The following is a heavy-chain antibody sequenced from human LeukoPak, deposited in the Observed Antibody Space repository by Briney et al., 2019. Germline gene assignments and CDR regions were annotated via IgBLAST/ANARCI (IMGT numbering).Heavy chain of an antibody. Sequence: PGGSLRLSCTASALTFSSYSMNWVRQAPGKGLEWVSYISSSTSTIYYTDSVKGPFTISRDNAKNSLYLQMDSLRAKDTAVYYCAKDRGGFTHYFDFWGQGILVTVSS. J-gene: IGHJ4*02. CDR2: ISSSTSTI. CDR1: ALTFSSYS. D-gene: IGHD3-10*01. V-gene: IGHV3-48*01. CDR3: AKDRGGFTHYFDF.